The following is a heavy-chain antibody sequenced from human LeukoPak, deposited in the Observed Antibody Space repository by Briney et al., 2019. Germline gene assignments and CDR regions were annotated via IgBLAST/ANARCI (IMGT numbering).Heavy chain of an antibody. D-gene: IGHD3-9*01. J-gene: IGHJ6*03. CDR2: ISDTGDRT. CDR3: AKGPDKSYYFYYMDV. CDR1: GFTFGTYS. Sequence: GGSLRLSCAASGFTFGTYSMCWVRQAPGKGLQWVAAISDTGDRTYYADSVKGRFTVSRDNSKNTLFLQMNSLRAEDTAVYYCAKGPDKSYYFYYMDVWGKGTTATVSS. V-gene: IGHV3-23*01.